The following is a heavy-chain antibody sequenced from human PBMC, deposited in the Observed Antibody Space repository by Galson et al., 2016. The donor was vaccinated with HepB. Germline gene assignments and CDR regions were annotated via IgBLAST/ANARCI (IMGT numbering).Heavy chain of an antibody. D-gene: IGHD4-17*01. V-gene: IGHV3-30*03. J-gene: IGHJ4*02. CDR2: ISYDGNNK. Sequence: SLRLSCAASGFAFRTHGMHWIRQAPGKGLGWVSIISYDGNNKFFIDSVRGRFTISRDNSKNTVYLQMNSLRAADTAVYYCATSTWETTGFDYWGQGTLVTVS. CDR1: GFAFRTHG. CDR3: ATSTWETTGFDY.